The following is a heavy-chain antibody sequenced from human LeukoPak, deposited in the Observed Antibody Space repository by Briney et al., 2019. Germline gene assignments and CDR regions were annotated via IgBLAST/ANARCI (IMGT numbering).Heavy chain of an antibody. D-gene: IGHD4-11*01. Sequence: SETLSLTCAVYGGSFSGYYWSWIRQPPGKGLEWIGEINHSGSTNYNPSLKSRVIISADTSKNQFSLKVTSVTAADTATYYCARYSEISDTRWFDPWGQGTLVTVSS. CDR2: INHSGST. J-gene: IGHJ5*02. CDR1: GGSFSGYY. CDR3: ARYSEISDTRWFDP. V-gene: IGHV4-34*01.